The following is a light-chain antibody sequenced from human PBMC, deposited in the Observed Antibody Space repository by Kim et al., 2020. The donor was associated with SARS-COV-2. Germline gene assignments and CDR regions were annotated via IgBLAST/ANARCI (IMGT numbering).Light chain of an antibody. Sequence: QSVLTQPPSASGTPGQRVTISCSGSSSNIGSNYVFWYQQFPGTAPKLLISKNTQRPLGVPDRFSGSKSGTSASLAISGLRSEDEADYYCAAWDDSLSGPVFGGGTQLTVL. V-gene: IGLV1-47*01. CDR2: KNT. J-gene: IGLJ3*02. CDR1: SSNIGSNY. CDR3: AAWDDSLSGPV.